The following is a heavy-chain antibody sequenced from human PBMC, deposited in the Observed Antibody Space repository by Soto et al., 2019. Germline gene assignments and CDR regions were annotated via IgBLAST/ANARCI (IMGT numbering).Heavy chain of an antibody. CDR2: MFPGDSDT. CDR1: GYSFTTYW. J-gene: IGHJ6*02. Sequence: GESLKISCKGSGYSFTTYWIGWVRQLPGQGLEWMGVMFPGDSDTRYSPSFQGQVTMSADPSTNTAYLEWSSLKAADSAMYYCARVPDSSLGNIDGRGQGTTVTGSS. V-gene: IGHV5-51*01. D-gene: IGHD6-19*01. CDR3: ARVPDSSLGNIDG.